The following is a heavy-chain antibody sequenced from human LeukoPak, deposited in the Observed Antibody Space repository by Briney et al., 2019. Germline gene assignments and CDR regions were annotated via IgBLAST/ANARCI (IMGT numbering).Heavy chain of an antibody. J-gene: IGHJ4*02. CDR2: IGIDSGNT. Sequence: GGSLRLSCAASGFTFSDYSMNWVRQAPGKELEWISYIGIDSGNTNYADSVKGRFTISGDKAKNSLYLQMNSLRAEDTAVYYCARDYKYAFDNWGQGTLVTVSS. D-gene: IGHD5-24*01. CDR3: ARDYKYAFDN. V-gene: IGHV3-48*01. CDR1: GFTFSDYS.